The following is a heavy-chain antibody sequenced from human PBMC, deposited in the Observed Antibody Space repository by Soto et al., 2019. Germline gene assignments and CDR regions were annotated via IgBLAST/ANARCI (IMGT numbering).Heavy chain of an antibody. V-gene: IGHV3-23*01. CDR2: ISGNGGST. CDR1: GFTFSSCA. J-gene: IGHJ4*02. CDR3: AKVVGDGNDYYDF. Sequence: EVQLLESGGGLVQPGGSLRLSFAASGFTFSSCAMGWVRQAPGKGLEWVSGISGNGGSTYYADSVKGRFTISRDTSKNPLYLQMDSLGAEDTAIYYCAKVVGDGNDYYDFWGQGTLVTVSS. D-gene: IGHD3-22*01.